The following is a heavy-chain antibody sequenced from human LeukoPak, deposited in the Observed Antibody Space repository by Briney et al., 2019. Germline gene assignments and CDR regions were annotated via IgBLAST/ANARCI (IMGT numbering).Heavy chain of an antibody. V-gene: IGHV4-39*01. Sequence: SETLSLTCTVSGDSITSSTYYWGWIRQPPGKGLEWIGHIYYRGITSYNPSLKSRATVSVDTSKNQFSLKVNSVTATDTAVYYCAGGGFMIKLGGTYYMDVWGKGTTVTISS. J-gene: IGHJ6*03. D-gene: IGHD3-16*01. CDR3: AGGGFMIKLGGTYYMDV. CDR1: GDSITSSTYY. CDR2: IYYRGIT.